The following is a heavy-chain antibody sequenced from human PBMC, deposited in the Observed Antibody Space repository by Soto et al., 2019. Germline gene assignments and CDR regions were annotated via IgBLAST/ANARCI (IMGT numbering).Heavy chain of an antibody. J-gene: IGHJ6*02. CDR1: GGTFSSYT. CDR2: IIPILGIV. D-gene: IGHD1-26*01. V-gene: IGHV1-69*08. Sequence: QVQLVQSGAEVKKPGSSVKVSCKASGGTFSSYTISWVRQAPGQGLEWMGRIIPILGIVNYAQKFQGRVTITADKSTSTAYMELSSLRSEDTAVYYCARDRSYYEHYYYGMDVWGQGTTVTVSS. CDR3: ARDRSYYEHYYYGMDV.